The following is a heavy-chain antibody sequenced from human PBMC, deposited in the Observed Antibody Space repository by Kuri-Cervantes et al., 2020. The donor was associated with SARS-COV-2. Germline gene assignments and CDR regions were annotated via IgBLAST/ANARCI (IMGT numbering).Heavy chain of an antibody. D-gene: IGHD3-22*01. CDR1: GFTFSSYW. CDR2: ISNTGTYI. Sequence: GESLKISCAASGFTFSSYWMTWVRQAPGKGLEWVSSISNTGTYIYYADSVKGRFTISRDNVKNSLYLQMNSLRAEDTAVYYCARGEGPMTTDGLDVWGQGTTVTVSS. CDR3: ARGEGPMTTDGLDV. J-gene: IGHJ6*02. V-gene: IGHV3-21*01.